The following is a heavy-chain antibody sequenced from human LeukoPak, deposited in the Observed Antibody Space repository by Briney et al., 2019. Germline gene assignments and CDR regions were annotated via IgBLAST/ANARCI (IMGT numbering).Heavy chain of an antibody. CDR3: AKDGGGHSSSWYVQYFQH. CDR1: GFTFSSYA. J-gene: IGHJ1*01. CDR2: ISGSGGSK. V-gene: IGHV3-23*01. Sequence: GGSLRLSCAASGFTFSSYAMSWVRQAPGKGLEWVSGISGSGGSKYFADSVKGRFTVSRDNSKKTLYLQMNSLRAEDTAVYYCAKDGGGHSSSWYVQYFQHWGQGTLVTVSS. D-gene: IGHD6-13*01.